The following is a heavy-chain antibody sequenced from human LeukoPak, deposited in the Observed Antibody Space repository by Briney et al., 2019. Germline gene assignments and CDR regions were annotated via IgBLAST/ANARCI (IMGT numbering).Heavy chain of an antibody. CDR2: IKQDGGEK. D-gene: IGHD6-19*01. J-gene: IGHJ4*02. CDR1: GFTFSANW. V-gene: IGHV3-7*03. Sequence: QTGGSLRLSCAASGFTFSANWMSGVRQAPGKGREWGAKIKQDGGEKYYVDSVKGRFTISRDNAKNPLYLQINSLRAEDTAVYYCARVKYSSGWVFDYWGQGTLVTVSS. CDR3: ARVKYSSGWVFDY.